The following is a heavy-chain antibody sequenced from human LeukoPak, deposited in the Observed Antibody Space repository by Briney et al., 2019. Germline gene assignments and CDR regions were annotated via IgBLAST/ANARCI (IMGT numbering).Heavy chain of an antibody. CDR3: ARSTPTYYYYMDV. J-gene: IGHJ6*03. Sequence: PETLSLTCAVSGGSISRNYWSWIRQPDGKGLEWIGHIYSSGSTNYNPSLKSRVTMSVDTSKNQFSLKLTSVTAADTAVYYCARSTPTYYYYMDVWGRGTTVTVSS. D-gene: IGHD2-2*01. CDR2: IYSSGST. V-gene: IGHV4-4*07. CDR1: GGSISRNY.